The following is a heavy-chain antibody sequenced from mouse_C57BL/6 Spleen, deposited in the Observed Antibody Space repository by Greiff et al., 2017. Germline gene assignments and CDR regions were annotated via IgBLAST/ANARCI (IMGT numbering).Heavy chain of an antibody. CDR3: AIGQYFDY. Sequence: QVQLQQPGAELVMPGASVKLSCKASGYTFTSYWLHWVKQRPGQGLAWIGEIDPSDSYTNYHLKFKGQSTLTVDKASSTAYMQLSSLTSEDSAVYYFAIGQYFDYWGQGTTLTVSS. D-gene: IGHD3-3*01. J-gene: IGHJ2*01. CDR1: GYTFTSYW. V-gene: IGHV1-69*01. CDR2: IDPSDSYT.